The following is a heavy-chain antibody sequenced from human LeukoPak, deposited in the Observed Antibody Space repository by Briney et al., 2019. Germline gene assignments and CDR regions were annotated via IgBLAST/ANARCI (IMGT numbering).Heavy chain of an antibody. D-gene: IGHD1-26*01. V-gene: IGHV4-59*01. Sequence: MSSETLSLTCTVSGVSISSYYWSWIRQPPGKGLEWIGYIYYSGSTNYNPSLKSRVTISVDASKNQFSLKLSSVTAADTAAYYCARRVWATSMFRDALDVWGQGTVVTVSS. CDR2: IYYSGST. CDR1: GVSISSYY. J-gene: IGHJ3*01. CDR3: ARRVWATSMFRDALDV.